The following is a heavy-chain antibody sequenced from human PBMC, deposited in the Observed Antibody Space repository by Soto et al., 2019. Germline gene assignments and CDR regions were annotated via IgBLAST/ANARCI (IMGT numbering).Heavy chain of an antibody. J-gene: IGHJ4*02. V-gene: IGHV1-46*01. CDR3: ARDGVQLWPRYYFDY. CDR2: INPNGGST. D-gene: IGHD1-1*01. Sequence: VQLVQSGAEVKKPGASVQVSCKTSGYSFSNYSMHWVRQVPGQGLEWMGKINPNGGSTSLAQKFKDAVTLTRDTSTNTVYMERSSLTSEDTAIYYWARDGVQLWPRYYFDYWGQGTLVTVSS. CDR1: GYSFSNYS.